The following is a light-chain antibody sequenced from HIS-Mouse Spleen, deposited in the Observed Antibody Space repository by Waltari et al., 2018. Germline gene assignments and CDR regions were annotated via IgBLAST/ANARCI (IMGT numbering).Light chain of an antibody. J-gene: IGLJ1*01. CDR1: SSDVGGYNY. CDR3: CSYAGSYTGV. Sequence: QSALTQPRPVSGSPGQSVTISCTGTSSDVGGYNYVSRYQQHPGKAPKLMIYDVSKRPSGVPDRFSGSKSGNTASLTISGLQAEDEADYYCCSYAGSYTGVFGTGTKVTVL. V-gene: IGLV2-11*01. CDR2: DVS.